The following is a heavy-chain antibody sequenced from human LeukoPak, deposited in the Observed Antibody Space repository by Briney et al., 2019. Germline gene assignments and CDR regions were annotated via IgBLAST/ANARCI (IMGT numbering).Heavy chain of an antibody. CDR3: ARSPTAKYCSSTSCYEIADWFDP. CDR2: INHSGST. V-gene: IGHV4-34*01. CDR1: GGSFSGYY. Sequence: SETLSLTCAVYGGSFSGYYWSWIRQPPGKGLEWIGEINHSGSTNYNPSLKSRVTISVDTSKNQFSLKLSSVTAADTAVYYGARSPTAKYCSSTSCYEIADWFDPWGQGTLVTVSS. J-gene: IGHJ5*02. D-gene: IGHD2-2*01.